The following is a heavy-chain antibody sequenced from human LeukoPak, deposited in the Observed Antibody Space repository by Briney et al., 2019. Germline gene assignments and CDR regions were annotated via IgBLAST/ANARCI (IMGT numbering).Heavy chain of an antibody. Sequence: SGGSLRLSCAASGFTLSSYWMHWVRQAPGKGLVWVSRINSDGSSTSYADSVKGRFTISRDNSKNTLYLQMNSLRAEDTAVYYCAREGDLGNYYDSSGYYPDAFDIWGQGTMVTVSS. CDR2: INSDGSST. D-gene: IGHD3-22*01. CDR3: AREGDLGNYYDSSGYYPDAFDI. V-gene: IGHV3-74*01. CDR1: GFTLSSYW. J-gene: IGHJ3*02.